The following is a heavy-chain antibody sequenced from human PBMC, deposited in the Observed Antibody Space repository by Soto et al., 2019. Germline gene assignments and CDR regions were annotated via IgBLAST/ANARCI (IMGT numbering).Heavy chain of an antibody. CDR1: GYTFTGYY. CDR2: INPNGGGT. Sequence: ASVKVSCKASGYTFTGYYMHWVRQAPGQGLEWMGWINPNGGGTNYAQKFQGWVTMTRDTSISTAYMELSRLRSDDTAVYYCAREGGGYCSGGSCYKIPAGPIDFWGQGTLVTVSS. J-gene: IGHJ4*02. D-gene: IGHD2-15*01. CDR3: AREGGGYCSGGSCYKIPAGPIDF. V-gene: IGHV1-2*04.